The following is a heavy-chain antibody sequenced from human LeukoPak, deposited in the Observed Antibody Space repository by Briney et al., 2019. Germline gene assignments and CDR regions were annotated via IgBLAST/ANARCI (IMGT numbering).Heavy chain of an antibody. CDR2: IYPDDSNT. J-gene: IGHJ4*02. D-gene: IGHD1-14*01. Sequence: GGALKISWQGSGYHFPIYWIGWVRQMPGQGLEGMGIIYPDDSNTIYGPSFQGQVTISADKSINTAYLQWSSLRASDTAMYYCVRRSGVAEHNDYWGQGTQVTVSS. CDR3: VRRSGVAEHNDY. V-gene: IGHV5-51*01. CDR1: GYHFPIYW.